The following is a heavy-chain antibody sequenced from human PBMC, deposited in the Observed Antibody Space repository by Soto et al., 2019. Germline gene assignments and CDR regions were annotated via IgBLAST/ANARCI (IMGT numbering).Heavy chain of an antibody. D-gene: IGHD4-17*01. V-gene: IGHV4-30-2*02. Sequence: PSETLSLTCAVSGGSISSGGYSWSWIRQPPGKGLEWIGYIYHSGSTNYDPSLNSRVTISVNTSNKQFSLKVTSVTTADTAVYYCARGLPEGYGGNLDSWGQGTLITVSS. CDR2: IYHSGST. J-gene: IGHJ4*02. CDR3: ARGLPEGYGGNLDS. CDR1: GGSISSGGYS.